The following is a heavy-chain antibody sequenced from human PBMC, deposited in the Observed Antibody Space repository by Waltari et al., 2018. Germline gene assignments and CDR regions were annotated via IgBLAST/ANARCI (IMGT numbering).Heavy chain of an antibody. CDR2: ISVSGGST. V-gene: IGHV3-23*01. CDR1: GFTFSSYA. D-gene: IGHD6-13*01. J-gene: IGHJ5*02. CDR3: AKARSSWGWFDP. Sequence: EVQLLESGGGLVQPGGSLRLSCAASGFTFSSYAMSWVRQAPGKGLEWVSAISVSGGSTYSAASVKGRFTISRDNSKNTLYLQMNSLRAEDTAVYYCAKARSSWGWFDPWGQGTLVTVSS.